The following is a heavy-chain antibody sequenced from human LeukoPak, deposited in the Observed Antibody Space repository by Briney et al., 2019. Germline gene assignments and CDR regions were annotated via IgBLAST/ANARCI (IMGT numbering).Heavy chain of an antibody. V-gene: IGHV1-8*03. CDR3: ARGRTPGTYNWFDP. D-gene: IGHD3-10*01. CDR1: GYTFTNYD. Sequence: ASVKVSCKASGYTFTNYDINWVRQAAGQGLEWMGWMNPNSGNRVYAQKFQGRVTITKNTSISTAYMELSSPRSEDTAVYYCARGRTPGTYNWFDPGGQGTLVTVSA. J-gene: IGHJ5*01. CDR2: MNPNSGNR.